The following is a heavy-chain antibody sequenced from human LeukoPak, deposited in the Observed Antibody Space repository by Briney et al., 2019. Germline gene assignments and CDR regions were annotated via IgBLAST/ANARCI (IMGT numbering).Heavy chain of an antibody. CDR1: GESFSAYY. Sequence: PSXXLSLTCAVYGESFSAYYWSWIRQPPGKGLEWIGEINHSGSTNYNPSLKRRVNISIEKSEKQFSLKLSSVTAADTAVYYCARSSSGPDYWGQGTLVTVSS. CDR2: INHSGST. D-gene: IGHD3-22*01. J-gene: IGHJ4*02. V-gene: IGHV4-34*01. CDR3: ARSSSGPDY.